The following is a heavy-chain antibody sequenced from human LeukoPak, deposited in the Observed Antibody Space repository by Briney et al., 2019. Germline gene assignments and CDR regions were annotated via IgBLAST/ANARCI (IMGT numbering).Heavy chain of an antibody. CDR1: GYTFTSYY. J-gene: IGHJ4*02. V-gene: IGHV1-18*04. Sequence: GASVKVSCKASGYTFTSYYMHWVRQAPGQGLEWMGWISAYNGNTNYAQKLQGRVTMTTDTSTSTAYMELRSLRSDDTAVYYCARDLTRFSSSLNYWGQGTLVTVSS. D-gene: IGHD6-13*01. CDR2: ISAYNGNT. CDR3: ARDLTRFSSSLNY.